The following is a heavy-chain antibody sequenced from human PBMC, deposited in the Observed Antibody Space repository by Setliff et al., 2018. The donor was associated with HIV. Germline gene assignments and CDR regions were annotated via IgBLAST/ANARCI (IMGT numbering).Heavy chain of an antibody. D-gene: IGHD6-13*01. J-gene: IGHJ6*02. CDR2: IWYDERNK. V-gene: IGHV3-33*08. CDR1: GFSFNSYG. Sequence: HPGGSLRLSCTGYGFSFNSYGMHWVRQAPGKGLEWVALIWYDERNKYYADSVKGRFAISRDNSKNTLYLQMNSLRAEDTAVYYCARPYSSSWYLGMDVWGQGTTVTVSS. CDR3: ARPYSSSWYLGMDV.